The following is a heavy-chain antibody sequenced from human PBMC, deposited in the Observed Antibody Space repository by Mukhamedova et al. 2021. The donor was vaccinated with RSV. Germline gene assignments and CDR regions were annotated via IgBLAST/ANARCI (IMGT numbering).Heavy chain of an antibody. CDR3: ARGTTGNYDAFDI. CDR2: INPNSGGT. J-gene: IGHJ3*02. V-gene: IGHV1-2*04. Sequence: EWMGWINPNSGGTNYAQKFQGWVTMTRDTSISTAYMEPSRLRSDDTAVYYCARGTTGNYDAFDIWGQGTMVTVSS. D-gene: IGHD1-1*01.